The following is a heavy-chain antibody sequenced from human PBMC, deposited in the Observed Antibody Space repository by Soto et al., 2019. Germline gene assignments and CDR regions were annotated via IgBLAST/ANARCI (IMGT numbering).Heavy chain of an antibody. CDR3: AKSKWIQLWPAS. CDR1: GFTFSTYA. CDR2: VSGNGNSA. J-gene: IGHJ5*02. Sequence: GGSLRLSCAASGFTFSTYAMLWVRQAPGRGLEWVSSVSGNGNSAHYADSVKGRFTVSRDNSKNTMYLQMNSLRAGDTALYYCAKSKWIQLWPASWGQGTLVTVSS. D-gene: IGHD5-18*01. V-gene: IGHV3-23*01.